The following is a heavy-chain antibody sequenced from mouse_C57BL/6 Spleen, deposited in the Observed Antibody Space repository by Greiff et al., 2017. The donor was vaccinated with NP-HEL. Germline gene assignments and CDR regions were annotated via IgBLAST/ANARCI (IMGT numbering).Heavy chain of an antibody. V-gene: IGHV1-15*01. CDR1: GYTFTDYE. D-gene: IGHD2-3*01. CDR3: TRGDGYPTYYAMDY. J-gene: IGHJ4*01. Sequence: VQLQQSGAELVRPGASVTLSCKASGYTFTDYEMHWVKQTPVHGLEWIGAIDPETGGTAYNQKFKGKAILNADKSSSTAYMELRSLTSEDSAVYYCTRGDGYPTYYAMDYWGQGTSVTVSS. CDR2: IDPETGGT.